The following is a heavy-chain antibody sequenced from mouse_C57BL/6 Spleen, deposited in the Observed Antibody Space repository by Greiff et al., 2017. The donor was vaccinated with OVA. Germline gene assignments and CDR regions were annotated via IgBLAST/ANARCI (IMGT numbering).Heavy chain of an antibody. CDR1: GYSFTSYY. V-gene: IGHV1-66*01. CDR2: IYPGSGNT. D-gene: IGHD1-1*01. Sequence: QVQLQQSGPELVKPGASVKISCKASGYSFTSYYIHWVKQRPGQGLEWIGWIYPGSGNTKYNEKFKGKATLTADTSSSTAYMQLSSLTSEDSAVYYCALLYGRYAMDYWGQGTSVTVSS. CDR3: ALLYGRYAMDY. J-gene: IGHJ4*01.